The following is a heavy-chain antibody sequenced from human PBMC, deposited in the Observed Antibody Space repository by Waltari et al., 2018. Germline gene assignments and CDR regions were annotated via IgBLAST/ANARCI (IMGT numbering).Heavy chain of an antibody. J-gene: IGHJ6*02. V-gene: IGHV3-21*02. CDR1: GFTSNSHT. CDR3: AGGYSSYYGMDV. CDR2: ISSTSSDI. Sequence: EVQLLESGGGLVKPGGSLSLSCAASGFTSNSHTMIWVRQAPGKGLEWVSSISSTSSDIYYADSVKGRFTISRDNAKSSLYLQLNSLRAEDTAVYYCAGGYSSYYGMDVWGQGTTVTVSS. D-gene: IGHD6-13*01.